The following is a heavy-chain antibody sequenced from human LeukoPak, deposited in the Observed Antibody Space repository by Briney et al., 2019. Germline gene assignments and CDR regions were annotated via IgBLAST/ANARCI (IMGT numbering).Heavy chain of an antibody. Sequence: SETLSLTCTVSGGSISSYYWSWTRQPAGKGLEWIGRIYTSGSTNYNPSLKSRVTMSVDTSKNQFSLKLSSVTAADTAVYYCARAHEYYDFWSGYSYYFDYWGQGTLVTVSS. CDR1: GGSISSYY. V-gene: IGHV4-4*07. D-gene: IGHD3-3*01. CDR3: ARAHEYYDFWSGYSYYFDY. J-gene: IGHJ4*02. CDR2: IYTSGST.